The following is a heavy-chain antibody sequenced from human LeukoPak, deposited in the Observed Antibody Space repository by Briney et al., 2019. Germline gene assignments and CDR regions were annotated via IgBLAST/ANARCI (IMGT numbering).Heavy chain of an antibody. J-gene: IGHJ4*02. CDR3: SRGFQYYDSSGYHTFDY. V-gene: IGHV1-69*13. CDR1: GGTFSSYA. CDR2: IIPIFGTA. Sequence: ASVTVSCKASGGTFSSYAISWVRQAPGQGLAWMGGIIPIFGTANYAQKFQGRVTITADESTSTAYMELSSLRSEDTAVYYCSRGFQYYDSSGYHTFDYWGQGTLVTVSS. D-gene: IGHD3-22*01.